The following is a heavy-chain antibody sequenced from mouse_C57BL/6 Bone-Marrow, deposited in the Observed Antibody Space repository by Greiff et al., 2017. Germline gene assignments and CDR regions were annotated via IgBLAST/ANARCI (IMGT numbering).Heavy chain of an antibody. CDR3: ARSRDYDLYYFDY. Sequence: VQLKESGPELVKPGASVKIPCKASGYTFTDYNMDWVKQSHGQNLEWIGDINHNNGGTIYNQKFKGKATLTVDKSSSTAYMELRRLTSEDTAVYYCARSRDYDLYYFDYWGQGTTLTVSA. CDR2: INHNNGGT. D-gene: IGHD2-4*01. V-gene: IGHV1-18*01. J-gene: IGHJ2*01. CDR1: GYTFTDYN.